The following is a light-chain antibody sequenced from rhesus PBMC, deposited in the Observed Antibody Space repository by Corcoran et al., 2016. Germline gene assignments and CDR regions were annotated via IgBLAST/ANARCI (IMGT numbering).Light chain of an antibody. V-gene: IGKV3-40*03. CDR2: SAY. CDR1: ESVGSY. J-gene: IGKJ4*01. Sequence: EIVMTQSPATLSLSPGETATLSCRASESVGSYLAWYQQKPGQVPKLLVHSAYFRATGIPDRFSGSGSRKEFTLTISSLEPEDVGVYHCQQYNDLLLTFGGGTKVEIK. CDR3: QQYNDLLLT.